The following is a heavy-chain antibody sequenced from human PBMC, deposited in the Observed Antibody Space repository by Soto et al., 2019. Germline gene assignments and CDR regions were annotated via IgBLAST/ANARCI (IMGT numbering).Heavy chain of an antibody. D-gene: IGHD3-22*01. CDR2: IWYDGSNK. V-gene: IGHV3-33*01. CDR1: GFTFSSYG. J-gene: IGHJ4*02. CDR3: ARDSYYYDSSGYSH. Sequence: PGGSLRLSCAASGFTFSSYGMHWVRQAPGKGLEWVAVIWYDGSNKYYADSVKGRFTISRDNSKNTLYLQMNSLRAEDTVVYYCARDSYYYDSSGYSHWGQGTLVTVSS.